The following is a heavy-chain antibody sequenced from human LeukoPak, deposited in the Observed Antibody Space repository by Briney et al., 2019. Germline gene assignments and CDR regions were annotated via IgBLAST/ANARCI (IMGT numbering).Heavy chain of an antibody. CDR2: IYYSGST. V-gene: IGHV4-39*07. CDR1: GGSISSSDYS. Sequence: SETLSLTCTVSGGSISSSDYSWGWIRQPPGKGLEWIGSIYYSGSTNYNPSLKSRVTISVDTSKNQFSLKLSSVTAADTAVYYCARDIGNYAFDYWGQGTLVTVSS. CDR3: ARDIGNYAFDY. J-gene: IGHJ4*02. D-gene: IGHD4-11*01.